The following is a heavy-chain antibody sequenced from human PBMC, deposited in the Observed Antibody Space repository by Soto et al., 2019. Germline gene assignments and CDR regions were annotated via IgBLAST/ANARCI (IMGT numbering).Heavy chain of an antibody. CDR2: IYYSGST. D-gene: IGHD6-13*01. Sequence: KPSETLSLTCTVSGGSVSSGSYYWSWIRQPPGKGLEWIGYIYYSGSTNYNPSLKSRVTISVDTSKNQFSLKLSSVTAADTAVYYCARDSVYSEGYYYGMDVWGEGTTVTVSS. CDR1: GGSVSSGSYY. V-gene: IGHV4-61*01. J-gene: IGHJ6*04. CDR3: ARDSVYSEGYYYGMDV.